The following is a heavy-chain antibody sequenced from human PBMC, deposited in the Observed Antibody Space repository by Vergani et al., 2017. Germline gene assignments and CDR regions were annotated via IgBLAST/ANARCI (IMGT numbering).Heavy chain of an antibody. V-gene: IGHV3-23*01. CDR3: ARDGPEAVVAARVDY. CDR2: ISGSGGST. J-gene: IGHJ4*02. D-gene: IGHD2-15*01. Sequence: EVQLLESGGCFVQPGGSLRLFCAASGVTFRSYDMSWVRQAPGKGLEWVSDISGSGGSTYYADSVKGRFTISRDNAKNTLYLQMNSLRAEDTAVYYCARDGPEAVVAARVDYWGQGTLVTVSS. CDR1: GVTFRSYD.